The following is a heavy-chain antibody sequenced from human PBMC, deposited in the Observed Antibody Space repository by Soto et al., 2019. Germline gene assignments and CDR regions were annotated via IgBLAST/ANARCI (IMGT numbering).Heavy chain of an antibody. Sequence: GALRLSCSVSGFTFSKYAMHWVRQAPGKGLEYVSGITSDGDSTWHADSVKDRFAISRDNSKNTLFLQMSSLRVEDTAIYFCVKGNQLLRYYFEFWGPGTLVTVSS. V-gene: IGHV3-64D*06. J-gene: IGHJ4*01. D-gene: IGHD2-15*01. CDR3: VKGNQLLRYYFEF. CDR1: GFTFSKYA. CDR2: ITSDGDST.